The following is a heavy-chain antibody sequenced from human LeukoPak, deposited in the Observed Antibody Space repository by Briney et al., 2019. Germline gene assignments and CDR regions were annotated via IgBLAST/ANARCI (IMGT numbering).Heavy chain of an antibody. V-gene: IGHV3-48*03. J-gene: IGHJ4*02. CDR1: GFTFSTYA. D-gene: IGHD2/OR15-2a*01. CDR3: AKGGWGTVLDY. CDR2: IGSSYSV. Sequence: PGGSLRLSCTASGFTFSTYAMNWVRQAPGRGLEWISYIGSSYSVFYADSVKGRFTISRDNAENTVYLHMNSLRAEDTAVYYCAKGGWGTVLDYWGQGALVTFFS.